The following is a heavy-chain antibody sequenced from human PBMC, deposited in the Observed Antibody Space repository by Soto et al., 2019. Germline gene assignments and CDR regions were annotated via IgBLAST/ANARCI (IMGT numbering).Heavy chain of an antibody. J-gene: IGHJ4*02. Sequence: WGSLRLSCAASGFTFSSYAMSWVRQAPGKGLEWVSAISGSGGSTYYADSVKGRFTISRDNSKNTLYLQMNSLRAKDTSVYYCAKHLDPTYYDFWSGYYSDKYYFDYWGQGTLVTVSS. CDR1: GFTFSSYA. D-gene: IGHD3-3*01. CDR3: AKHLDPTYYDFWSGYYSDKYYFDY. V-gene: IGHV3-23*01. CDR2: ISGSGGST.